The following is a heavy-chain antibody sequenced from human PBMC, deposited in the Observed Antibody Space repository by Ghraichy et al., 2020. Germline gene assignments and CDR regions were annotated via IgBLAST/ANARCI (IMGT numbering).Heavy chain of an antibody. V-gene: IGHV3-15*01. CDR3: ATGWAYCGGDCGY. CDR2: IKRQSEGGTT. CDR1: GFTFTNAW. J-gene: IGHJ4*02. Sequence: GGSLRLSCSASGFTFTNAWVSWVRQAPGKGLEWVGRIKRQSEGGTTDYAAPLKGRFSISRDDSKNMLYLQMNSLKAEDTAVYYCATGWAYCGGDCGYWGQGTLVTVSS. D-gene: IGHD2-21*01.